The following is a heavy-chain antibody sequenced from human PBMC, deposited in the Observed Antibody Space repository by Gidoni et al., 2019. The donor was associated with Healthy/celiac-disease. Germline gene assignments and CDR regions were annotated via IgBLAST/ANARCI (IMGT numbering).Heavy chain of an antibody. CDR1: GFTFSDYY. CDR3: AREAVEMAPDAFDI. CDR2: ISSSGSTI. J-gene: IGHJ3*02. Sequence: QVQLVESGGGLVKPGRSLRLSCGASGFTFSDYYMSWIRQAPGKGLGWVSYISSSGSTIYYADSLKGRFTISRDNAKNSLFLQMNSLRAEDTAVYYCAREAVEMAPDAFDIWGQGTMVTVSS. V-gene: IGHV3-11*04. D-gene: IGHD2-15*01.